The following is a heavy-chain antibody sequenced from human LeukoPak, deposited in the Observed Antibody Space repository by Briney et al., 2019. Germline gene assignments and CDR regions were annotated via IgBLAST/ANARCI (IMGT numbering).Heavy chain of an antibody. D-gene: IGHD5-24*01. CDR3: ARWLQCFDY. CDR1: GLTFSSFA. V-gene: IGHV3-23*01. Sequence: GGSLRLSCAASGLTFSSFAMSWVRKAPGKGLEWVSAISGSGGTTYYADSVKGRFTISRDNSKNTLYLQMNSLRAEDTAVYYCARWLQCFDYWGQGTLVTVSS. J-gene: IGHJ4*02. CDR2: ISGSGGTT.